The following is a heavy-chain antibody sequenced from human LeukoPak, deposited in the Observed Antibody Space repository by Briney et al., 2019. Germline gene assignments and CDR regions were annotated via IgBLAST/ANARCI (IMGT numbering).Heavy chain of an antibody. CDR1: GDSISSGHYY. CDR2: IYHSGNT. J-gene: IGHJ4*02. V-gene: IGHV4-30-4*08. D-gene: IGHD1-26*01. Sequence: SETLSLTCTVSGDSISSGHYYWSWIRQHPGKGLEWVGYIYHSGNTYYNPSLKSRVTISVDTSKNQFSLKLSSVTAADTAVYYCAETGAGAGVGATYFDYWGQGTLVTVSS. CDR3: AETGAGAGVGATYFDY.